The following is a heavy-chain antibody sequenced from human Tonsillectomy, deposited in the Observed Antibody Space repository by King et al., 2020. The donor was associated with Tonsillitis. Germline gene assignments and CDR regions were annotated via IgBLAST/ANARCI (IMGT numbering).Heavy chain of an antibody. CDR1: GGSISSSSYY. Sequence: PLQESGPGLVKPSETLSLTCTVSGGSISSSSYYWGWIRQPPGKGLEWIGSIDYSGSTYYNPSLKSRVTISVDTSKNQFSLKLSSVTAADTAVYYCARRTELLSFDYWGQGTLVTVSS. J-gene: IGHJ4*02. V-gene: IGHV4-39*01. D-gene: IGHD1-26*01. CDR3: ARRTELLSFDY. CDR2: IDYSGST.